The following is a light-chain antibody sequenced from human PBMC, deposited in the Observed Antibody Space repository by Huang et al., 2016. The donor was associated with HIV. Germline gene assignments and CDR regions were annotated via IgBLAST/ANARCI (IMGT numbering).Light chain of an antibody. CDR2: GAS. Sequence: EIVLTQSPATLTVSPGERATLSCRASQSVRTNLAWYQQKPGQAHWLVIYGASNRATGIPTTFSGSGSGTEFTLTISSLQSEDFAVYYCQQYNNWWTFGQGTKVEIK. J-gene: IGKJ1*01. CDR1: QSVRTN. CDR3: QQYNNWWT. V-gene: IGKV3-15*01.